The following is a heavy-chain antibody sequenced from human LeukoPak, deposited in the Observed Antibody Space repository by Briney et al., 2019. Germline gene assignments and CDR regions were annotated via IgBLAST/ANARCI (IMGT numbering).Heavy chain of an antibody. CDR2: IIPILGIA. Sequence: GASVKVSCKASGGTFSSYAISWVRQAPGQGLEWMRRIIPILGIANYAQKFQGRVTITADKSTSTAYMELSSLRSEDTAVYYCARAMSPYGYNTWGQGTLVTVSS. D-gene: IGHD5-24*01. J-gene: IGHJ5*02. V-gene: IGHV1-69*04. CDR3: ARAMSPYGYNT. CDR1: GGTFSSYA.